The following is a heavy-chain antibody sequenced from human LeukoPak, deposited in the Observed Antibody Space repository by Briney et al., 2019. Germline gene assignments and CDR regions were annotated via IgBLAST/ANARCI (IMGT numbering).Heavy chain of an antibody. J-gene: IGHJ6*03. D-gene: IGHD2-15*01. V-gene: IGHV4-34*01. CDR2: INHSGST. CDR1: GVSFSGYY. Sequence: SSETLSLTCSLYGVSFSGYYWSWLRQPPPKGVAGVGEINHSGSTNYNPSLKSRVTISVDTSKNQFSLKLSSMTAADTAVYYCARGVGYCSGGSCRLYMDVWGKGTTVTVSS. CDR3: ARGVGYCSGGSCRLYMDV.